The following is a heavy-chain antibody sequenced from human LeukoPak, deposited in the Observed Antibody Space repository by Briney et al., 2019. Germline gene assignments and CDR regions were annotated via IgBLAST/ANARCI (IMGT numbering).Heavy chain of an antibody. CDR3: ARGFNYAYDS. CDR2: INTDGSST. Sequence: QTGGSLRLSCAASGFTFSDFWMHWVRQAPGKGLVWVSHINTDGSSTKSADSVKGRFTISRDNAKNTLYLLMNSLRAEDTAVYYCARGFNYAYDSWGQGTLVTVSS. J-gene: IGHJ5*01. CDR1: GFTFSDFW. D-gene: IGHD1-7*01. V-gene: IGHV3-74*03.